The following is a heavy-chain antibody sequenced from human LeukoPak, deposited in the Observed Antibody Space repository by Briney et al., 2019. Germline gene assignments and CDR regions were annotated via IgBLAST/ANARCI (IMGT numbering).Heavy chain of an antibody. CDR1: GGSISSSSYY. CDR2: MYYRGNT. D-gene: IGHD1-26*01. V-gene: IGHV4-39*07. Sequence: SETLSLTCTVSGGSISSSSYYWAWIRQPPGKGLEWIGSMYYRGNTCYNASLTSRATISADTSKNQLSLNLMSVTAADTAVYYCASDGSGSYSWDDWGQGTLVTVSS. J-gene: IGHJ4*02. CDR3: ASDGSGSYSWDD.